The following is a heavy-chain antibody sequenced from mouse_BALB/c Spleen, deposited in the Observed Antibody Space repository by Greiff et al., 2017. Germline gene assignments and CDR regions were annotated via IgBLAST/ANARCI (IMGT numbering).Heavy chain of an antibody. V-gene: IGHV2-9*02. D-gene: IGHD1-2*01. Sequence: VQLQQSGPGLVAPSQSLSITCTVSGFSLTSYGVHWVRQPPGKGLEWLGVIWAGGSTNYNSDLMSRLSISKDNSKSQVFLKMNSLQTDDTAMYYCASITTATAYWGQGTLVTVSA. CDR2: IWAGGST. CDR1: GFSLTSYG. CDR3: ASITTATAY. J-gene: IGHJ3*01.